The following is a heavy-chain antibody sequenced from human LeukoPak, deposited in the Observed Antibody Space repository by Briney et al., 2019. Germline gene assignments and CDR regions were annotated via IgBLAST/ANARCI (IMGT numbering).Heavy chain of an antibody. CDR3: ARATIYDILTGYYAGAWGLDV. D-gene: IGHD3-9*01. CDR1: GFTVSSNY. CDR2: FCSGGST. Sequence: PGGSLRLSCAASGFTVSSNYMSWVRQAPGKGLEWVSVFCSGGSTYYADSVKGRFTISRDNSKNTLYLQMNSVGAEDTAVYYCARATIYDILTGYYAGAWGLDVWGQGTTVTVSS. V-gene: IGHV3-53*05. J-gene: IGHJ6*02.